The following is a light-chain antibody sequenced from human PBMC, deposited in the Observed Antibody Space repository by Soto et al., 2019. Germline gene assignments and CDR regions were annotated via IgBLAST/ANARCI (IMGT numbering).Light chain of an antibody. CDR2: GTS. CDR1: QSVSSNN. CDR3: QQCGSSPIT. V-gene: IGKV3-20*01. Sequence: EILLTQSPGPLSLSPGDRATLSCRVSQSVSSNNLSCYQKKPGQAPRLLIYGTSSRATGIPDRFSGSGSGTDFTLTITRLEPEDFAVYYCQQCGSSPITFGQGTRLDIK. J-gene: IGKJ5*01.